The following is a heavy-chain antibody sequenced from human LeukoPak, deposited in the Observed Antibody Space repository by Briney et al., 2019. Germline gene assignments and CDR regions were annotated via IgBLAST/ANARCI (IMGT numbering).Heavy chain of an antibody. CDR3: ARAATSTINYYYYMDV. CDR1: GGTFSSYA. V-gene: IGHV1-69*05. J-gene: IGHJ6*03. D-gene: IGHD5-24*01. CDR2: IIPIFGTA. Sequence: SVKLSCKASGGTFSSYASGWVRQAPGQALEWMGGIIPIFGTANYAQKFQGRVTITTDESTSTAYMELSSLRSEDTAVYYCARAATSTINYYYYMDVWGKGTTVTVSS.